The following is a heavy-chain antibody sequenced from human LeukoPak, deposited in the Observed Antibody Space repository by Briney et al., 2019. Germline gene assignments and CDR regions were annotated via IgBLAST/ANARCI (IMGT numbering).Heavy chain of an antibody. D-gene: IGHD3-16*01. V-gene: IGHV1-2*02. CDR3: ARGDLRQIDY. CDR1: GYTFTGYY. Sequence: ASVKVSCKASGYTFTGYYMHWVRQAPGQGLEWMGWINPNSGGTNYAQKFQGRVTMTRDTSKNQFSLKLSSVTAADTAVYYCARGDLRQIDYWGQGTLVTVSS. CDR2: INPNSGGT. J-gene: IGHJ4*02.